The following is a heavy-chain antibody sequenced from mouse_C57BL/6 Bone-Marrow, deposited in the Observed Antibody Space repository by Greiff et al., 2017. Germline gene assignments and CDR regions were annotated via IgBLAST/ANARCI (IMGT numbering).Heavy chain of an antibody. CDR3: AREETNWEYYFDY. Sequence: EVQLQQSGPELVKPGASVKISCKASGYTFTDYYMNWVKQSHGKSLEWIGDINPNNGGTSYNQKFKGKATLTVDKSSSTAYMELRSLTSEDSAVYYCAREETNWEYYFDYWGQGTTLTVSS. CDR2: INPNNGGT. D-gene: IGHD4-1*01. V-gene: IGHV1-26*01. J-gene: IGHJ2*01. CDR1: GYTFTDYY.